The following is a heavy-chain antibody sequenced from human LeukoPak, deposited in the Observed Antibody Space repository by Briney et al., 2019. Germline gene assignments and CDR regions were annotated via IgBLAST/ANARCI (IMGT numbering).Heavy chain of an antibody. V-gene: IGHV3-7*01. CDR2: IRQDGSEK. Sequence: GGSLRLSCAVSGFTFTNYWMSWVRQAPGKGLEWLANIRQDGSEKYYVDSVKGRSTISRDNARNSLFLQMNSLRAEDTAVYYCVSHGPFWGQGTLVTVSS. J-gene: IGHJ4*02. CDR1: GFTFTNYW. CDR3: VSHGPF.